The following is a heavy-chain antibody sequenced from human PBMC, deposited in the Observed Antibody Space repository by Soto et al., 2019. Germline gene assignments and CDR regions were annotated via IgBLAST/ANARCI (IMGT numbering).Heavy chain of an antibody. D-gene: IGHD3-16*02. CDR3: AAVDYDYVWGSYRWSSYDY. Sequence: ASVKVSCKASGFTFTSSAVQWVRQARGQRLEWIGWIVVGSGNTNYAQKFQERVTITRDMSTSTAYMELSSLRSEDTAVYYCAAVDYDYVWGSYRWSSYDYWGQGTLVTVSS. CDR2: IVVGSGNT. CDR1: GFTFTSSA. J-gene: IGHJ4*02. V-gene: IGHV1-58*01.